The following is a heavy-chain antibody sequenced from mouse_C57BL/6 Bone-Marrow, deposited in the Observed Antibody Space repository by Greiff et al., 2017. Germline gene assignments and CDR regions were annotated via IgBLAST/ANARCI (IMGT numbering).Heavy chain of an antibody. J-gene: IGHJ3*01. V-gene: IGHV3-6*01. CDR1: GYSITSGYY. Sequence: EVKLVESGPGLVKPSQSLSLTCSVTGYSITSGYYWNWIRQFPGNKLEWMGYISYDGSNNYNPSLKNRISITRDTSKNQFFLRLNSVTTEDTATYYCASYYSNYVWVAYWGQGTRVTVSA. D-gene: IGHD2-5*01. CDR2: ISYDGSN. CDR3: ASYYSNYVWVAY.